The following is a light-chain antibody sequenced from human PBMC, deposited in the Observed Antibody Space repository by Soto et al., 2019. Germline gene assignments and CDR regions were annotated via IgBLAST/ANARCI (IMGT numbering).Light chain of an antibody. J-gene: IGKJ1*01. CDR3: QQYSSLWT. Sequence: EIVLTQSPGTLSLSPGERATLSCRTSQSVNNNYSAWYQQKPGQAPRLLIYGASSRATGIPDRFSGSGSGTDFTLSISRLEPEDFAVYYCQQYSSLWTFGQGTKVEIK. CDR2: GAS. CDR1: QSVNNNY. V-gene: IGKV3-20*01.